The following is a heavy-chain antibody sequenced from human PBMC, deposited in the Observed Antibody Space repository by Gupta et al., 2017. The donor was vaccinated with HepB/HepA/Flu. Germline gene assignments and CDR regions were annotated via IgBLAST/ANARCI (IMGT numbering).Heavy chain of an antibody. J-gene: IGHJ4*02. Sequence: QVQLQQWGAGLLKPSETLSLTCAVYGVPFSNTYWSWIRQSPEKGLEWIGEINHSGSTNYNPSLKSRVTISVDTSKNNFSLKVRSVTAADTAVYYCASGQGLPRGYFPDWGQGTMVTVSS. CDR1: GVPFSNTY. CDR2: INHSGST. CDR3: ASGQGLPRGYFPD. V-gene: IGHV4-34*01.